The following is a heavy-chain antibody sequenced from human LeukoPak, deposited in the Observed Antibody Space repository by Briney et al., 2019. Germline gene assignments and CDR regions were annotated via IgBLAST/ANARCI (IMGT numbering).Heavy chain of an antibody. CDR3: ARRESSSRDWFDP. J-gene: IGHJ5*02. D-gene: IGHD1-26*01. V-gene: IGHV4-59*01. CDR2: IYYSGST. CDR1: GGSISSYY. Sequence: SETLSLTCTVSGGSISSYYWSWIRQSPGKGLEWIGYIYYSGSTNYNPSLKSRVTISVDTSKNQFSLKLSSVTAADTAVYYCARRESSSRDWFDPWGQGTLVTVSS.